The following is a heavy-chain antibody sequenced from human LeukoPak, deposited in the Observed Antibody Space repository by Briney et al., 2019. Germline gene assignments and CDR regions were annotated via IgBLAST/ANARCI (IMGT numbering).Heavy chain of an antibody. V-gene: IGHV1-46*01. J-gene: IGHJ4*02. D-gene: IGHD3-22*01. CDR1: GYAFTRHY. Sequence: ASVKVSCKASGYAFTRHYMHWVRQAPGQGLEWMGLINPSGSSTIYAQKFQGRVTITADESTSTAYMELSSLRSEDTAVYYCARGYFYDSSGYSFDYWGQGTLVTVSS. CDR3: ARGYFYDSSGYSFDY. CDR2: INPSGSST.